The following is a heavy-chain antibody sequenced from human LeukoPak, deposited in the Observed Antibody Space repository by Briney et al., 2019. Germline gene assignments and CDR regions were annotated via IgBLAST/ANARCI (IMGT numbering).Heavy chain of an antibody. V-gene: IGHV1-18*01. J-gene: IGHJ4*02. Sequence: ASVKVSCKASGYTFSSYGINWVRQAPGHGLEWMGWISAYNGYTNYAQKLQGRVTMTTDTSTSTAYMELRSLRSDDTAVYYCARGGYSGSYYLCAYWGQGTLVTVSS. D-gene: IGHD1-26*01. CDR3: ARGGYSGSYYLCAY. CDR1: GYTFSSYG. CDR2: ISAYNGYT.